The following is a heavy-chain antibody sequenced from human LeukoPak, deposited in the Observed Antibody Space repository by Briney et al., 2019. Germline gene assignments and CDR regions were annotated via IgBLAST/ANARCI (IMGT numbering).Heavy chain of an antibody. CDR1: GFTFSYYS. J-gene: IGHJ6*03. CDR2: ISSSSSLI. D-gene: IGHD6-13*01. CDR3: AKVDRGDYSSSPVPYYNYYMNV. V-gene: IGHV3-21*01. Sequence: GGSLRLSCAASGFTFSYYSMNWVRRAPGRGLEWVSCISSSSSLIFYSDSVRGRFTISRDNAKNLLYLHMNSLRVEDTAVYYCAKVDRGDYSSSPVPYYNYYMNVWGKGTTVTVSS.